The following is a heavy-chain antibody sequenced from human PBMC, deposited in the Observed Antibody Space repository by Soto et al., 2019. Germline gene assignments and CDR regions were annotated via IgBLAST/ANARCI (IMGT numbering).Heavy chain of an antibody. Sequence: QVQLVESGGGVVQPGRSLRLSCAASGFTFSSYGMHWVRQAPGKGLEWVAVIWYDGSNKYYADSVKGRFTISRDNSKNXLXXQMNSLGAEDTAVYYCARDLRYSSSWYLGAEYFQHWGQGTLVTVSS. D-gene: IGHD6-13*01. CDR3: ARDLRYSSSWYLGAEYFQH. CDR2: IWYDGSNK. V-gene: IGHV3-33*01. J-gene: IGHJ1*01. CDR1: GFTFSSYG.